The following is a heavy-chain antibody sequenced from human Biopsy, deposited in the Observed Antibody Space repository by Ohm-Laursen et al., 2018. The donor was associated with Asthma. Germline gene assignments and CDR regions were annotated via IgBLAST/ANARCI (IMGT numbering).Heavy chain of an antibody. D-gene: IGHD2-2*01. Sequence: ASVKVSCKASGYTFTSYYMHWVRQAPGHGLEWMGMINPFGGSSNFAQKFQGRLTMTRDTSTRTVYMELSSLRSEDTAVYYCAREATCGEVPFGYFYALDVWGEETTVTVSS. CDR3: AREATCGEVPFGYFYALDV. CDR2: INPFGGSS. J-gene: IGHJ6*04. V-gene: IGHV1-46*01. CDR1: GYTFTSYY.